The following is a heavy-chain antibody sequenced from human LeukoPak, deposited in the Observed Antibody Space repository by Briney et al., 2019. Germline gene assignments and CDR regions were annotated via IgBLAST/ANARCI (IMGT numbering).Heavy chain of an antibody. J-gene: IGHJ4*02. V-gene: IGHV3-15*01. CDR3: TKATPDSTGWIDY. D-gene: IGHD6-19*01. Sequence: TGGSLRLSCAASGFTFSNAWMSWVRQAPGKGLEWVGRIKSKTDGGTTDYVAPVKGRFSISRDDAKNTLYLQMNSLKTEDTAVYYCTKATPDSTGWIDYWGQGNLVTVSS. CDR1: GFTFSNAW. CDR2: IKSKTDGGTT.